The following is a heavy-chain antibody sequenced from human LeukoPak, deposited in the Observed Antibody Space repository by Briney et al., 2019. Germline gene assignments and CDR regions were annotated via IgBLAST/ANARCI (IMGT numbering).Heavy chain of an antibody. D-gene: IGHD2-2*01. CDR1: GFTFSSYW. J-gene: IGHJ1*01. V-gene: IGHV3-74*01. CDR3: ARDRTGTSIHMGEGYFQH. CDR2: INSDGSST. Sequence: GGSLGLSCAASGFTFSSYWMHWVRQAPGQGLVWVSRINSDGSSTSYADSVKGRFTISRDNAKNTLYLQMNSLRAEDTAVYYWARDRTGTSIHMGEGYFQHGGQGTLVTVSS.